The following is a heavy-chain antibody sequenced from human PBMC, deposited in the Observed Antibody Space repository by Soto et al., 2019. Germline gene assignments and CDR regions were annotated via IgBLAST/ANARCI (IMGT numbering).Heavy chain of an antibody. CDR1: GGTFSSYA. CDR3: ARGVDTNSIIYGKDV. CDR2: IIPIFGTA. D-gene: IGHD5-18*01. V-gene: IGHV1-69*13. Sequence: SVKVSCKASGGTFSSYAISWVRQAPGQGLEWMGGIIPIFGTANYAQKFQGRVTITADESTSTAYMELSSLRSEDTAVYYCARGVDTNSIIYGKDVWGQGTTVTVSS. J-gene: IGHJ6*02.